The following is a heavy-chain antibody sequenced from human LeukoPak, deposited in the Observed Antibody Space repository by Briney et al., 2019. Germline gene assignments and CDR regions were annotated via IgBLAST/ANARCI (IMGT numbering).Heavy chain of an antibody. D-gene: IGHD3-10*01. CDR1: EFFFSDYY. J-gene: IGHJ4*02. V-gene: IGHV3-11*01. CDR2: ISDSGSTI. CDR3: AREMEGDYGSGTFFDL. Sequence: GGSLRLSCAASEFFFSDYYMSWIRQAPGKGLEWVSYISDSGSTIYYADSVEGRFTISRDKVKNSLYLQMNGLRAEDTAVYYCAREMEGDYGSGTFFDLWGQGNMVTVSS.